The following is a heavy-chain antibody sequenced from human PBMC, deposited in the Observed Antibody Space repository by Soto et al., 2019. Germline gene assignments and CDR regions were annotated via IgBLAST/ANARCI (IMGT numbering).Heavy chain of an antibody. CDR1: GYTFTSYG. J-gene: IGHJ5*02. CDR3: ARVYSGYDYDWFDP. D-gene: IGHD5-12*01. CDR2: ISAYNGNT. V-gene: IGHV1-18*01. Sequence: ASVKVSCKASGYTFTSYGISWVRQAPGQGLEWMGWISAYNGNTNYAQKLQGRVTMTTDTSTSTAYMELRSLRSDDTAVYYCARVYSGYDYDWFDPCGQATLVTVSS.